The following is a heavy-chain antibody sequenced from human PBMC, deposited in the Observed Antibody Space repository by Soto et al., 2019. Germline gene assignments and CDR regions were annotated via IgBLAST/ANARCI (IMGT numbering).Heavy chain of an antibody. Sequence: GGSLRLSCAASGFTVSSNYMSWVRQAPGKGLEWVSVIYSGGSTYYADSVKGRFTISRDNSKNTLYLQMNSLRAEDTAVYYCARGKLAAAGDVFDIWGQVTMVTVSS. D-gene: IGHD6-13*01. J-gene: IGHJ3*02. CDR1: GFTVSSNY. V-gene: IGHV3-53*01. CDR3: ARGKLAAAGDVFDI. CDR2: IYSGGST.